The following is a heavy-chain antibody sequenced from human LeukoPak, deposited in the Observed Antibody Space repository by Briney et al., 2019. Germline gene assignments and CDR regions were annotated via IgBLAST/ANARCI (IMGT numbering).Heavy chain of an antibody. V-gene: IGHV5-51*01. J-gene: IGHJ6*03. CDR3: ARHRGVVPAAGVGYSSSSDYYYYMDV. CDR1: GYSFTSYW. CDR2: IYPGDSDT. Sequence: GESLKISCKGSGYSFTSYWIGWVRQMPGKGLEWMGIIYPGDSDTRYSPSFQGQVTISADKSISTAYLQWSSLKASDTAMYYCARHRGVVPAAGVGYSSSSDYYYYMDVWGKGTTVTVSS. D-gene: IGHD2-2*01.